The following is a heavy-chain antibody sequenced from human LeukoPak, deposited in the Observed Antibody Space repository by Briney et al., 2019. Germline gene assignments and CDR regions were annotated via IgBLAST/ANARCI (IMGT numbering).Heavy chain of an antibody. D-gene: IGHD6-13*01. J-gene: IGHJ5*02. CDR3: ARERVRLAAAATGNWFDP. CDR2: IYHSGST. V-gene: IGHV4-30-2*01. CDR1: GGSISSGGYS. Sequence: SQTLSLTCAVYGGSISSGGYSWGWIRQPPGKGLEWIGYIYHSGSTYYNQSLKTRVTISVDSSKNQFSLNMSSVTAADTAVYYCARERVRLAAAATGNWFDPWGQGTLVTVSS.